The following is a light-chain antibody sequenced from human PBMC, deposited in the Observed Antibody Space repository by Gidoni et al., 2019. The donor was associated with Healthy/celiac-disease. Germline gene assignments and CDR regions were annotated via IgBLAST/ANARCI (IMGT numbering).Light chain of an antibody. Sequence: EIVMTQSPATLSVSPGERDPLSCRASQSVSSNLAWYQQKPGQAPRLLIYGASTRATGIPARFSGSGSGTEFTLTISSLQSEDFAVYYCQQYNNWPPAYTFXXXTKLEIK. J-gene: IGKJ2*01. CDR1: QSVSSN. CDR2: GAS. CDR3: QQYNNWPPAYT. V-gene: IGKV3-15*01.